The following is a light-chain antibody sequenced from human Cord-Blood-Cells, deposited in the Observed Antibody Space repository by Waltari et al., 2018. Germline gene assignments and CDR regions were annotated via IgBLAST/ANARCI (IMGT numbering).Light chain of an antibody. J-gene: IGKJ2*01. V-gene: IGKV2-28*01. CDR1: QSLLHSTGYNC. Sequence: DIVMTQSPLSLPVTPGEPASISCRSSQSLLHSTGYNCLVWYLQKPGQSPQLLIYLGSNRASGVPDRFSGSGSGTDFTLKISRVEAEDVGVYYCMQALQTPYTFGQGTKLEIK. CDR2: LGS. CDR3: MQALQTPYT.